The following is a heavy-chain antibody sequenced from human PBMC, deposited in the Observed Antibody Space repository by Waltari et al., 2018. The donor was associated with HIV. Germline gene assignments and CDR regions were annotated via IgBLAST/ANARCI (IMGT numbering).Heavy chain of an antibody. D-gene: IGHD3-16*01. Sequence: QVQLVQSGAEVKKPGSSVKVSCKASGDTIDSHGINWVRQAPGQGLQWMGGIMPNCATTNYAKEFEGRATITADKSINAVYMELSSLGSEDTAVYYCATSVGLGEFGTHFDSWGQGTLVAVSS. V-gene: IGHV1-69*06. CDR2: IMPNCATT. J-gene: IGHJ4*02. CDR1: GDTIDSHG. CDR3: ATSVGLGEFGTHFDS.